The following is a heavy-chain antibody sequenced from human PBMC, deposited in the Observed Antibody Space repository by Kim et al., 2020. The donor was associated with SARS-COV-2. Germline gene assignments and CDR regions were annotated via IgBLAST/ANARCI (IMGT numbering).Heavy chain of an antibody. D-gene: IGHD6-13*01. J-gene: IGHJ5*02. CDR3: ARAAGAGIYWFDP. Sequence: YNPSLKSRVTISVDKSRNQFSLKLSSVTAADTAVYYSARAAGAGIYWFDPWGQGTLVTVSS. V-gene: IGHV4-4*02.